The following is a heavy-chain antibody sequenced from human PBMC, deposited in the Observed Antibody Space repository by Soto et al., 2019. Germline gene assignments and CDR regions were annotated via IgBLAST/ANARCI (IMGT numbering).Heavy chain of an antibody. CDR3: ARGRITMVRGGGYYYYYGMDV. Sequence: SVKVSCKASGGTFSSYAISWVRQAPGQGLEWMGGIIPIFGTANYAQKFQGRVTITADESTSTAYMELSSLRSEDTAVYYCARGRITMVRGGGYYYYYGMDVWGQGTTVTVSS. V-gene: IGHV1-69*13. CDR2: IIPIFGTA. CDR1: GGTFSSYA. J-gene: IGHJ6*02. D-gene: IGHD3-10*01.